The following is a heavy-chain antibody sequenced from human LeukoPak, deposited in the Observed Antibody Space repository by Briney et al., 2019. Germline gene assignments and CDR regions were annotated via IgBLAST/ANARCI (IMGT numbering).Heavy chain of an antibody. CDR1: GFTFSSYG. Sequence: GGSLRLSCAASGFTFSSYGMHWVRQAPGKGLEWVAFIRYDGSNKYYADSVKGRFTISRDNSKNTLYLQMNSLRAEDTAVYYCAKDRNYYDSSGYLVYWGQETLVTVSS. CDR3: AKDRNYYDSSGYLVY. CDR2: IRYDGSNK. J-gene: IGHJ4*02. V-gene: IGHV3-30*02. D-gene: IGHD3-22*01.